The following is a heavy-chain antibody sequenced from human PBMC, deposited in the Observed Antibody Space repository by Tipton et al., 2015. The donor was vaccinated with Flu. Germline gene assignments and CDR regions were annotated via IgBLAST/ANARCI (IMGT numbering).Heavy chain of an antibody. D-gene: IGHD3-10*01. Sequence: TLSLTCTVSGGSINSYYWSWIRQSAGKGLEWIGRIYSSGSTNYNPSLKSRVTMSVDMSKNQFSLKMSSVTAADTAVYYCARFSVRGESDYWGQGTLVTVSS. CDR2: IYSSGST. CDR3: ARFSVRGESDY. CDR1: GGSINSYY. V-gene: IGHV4-4*07. J-gene: IGHJ4*02.